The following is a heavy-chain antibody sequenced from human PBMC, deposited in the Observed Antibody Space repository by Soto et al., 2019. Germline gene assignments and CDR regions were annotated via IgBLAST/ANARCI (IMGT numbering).Heavy chain of an antibody. CDR1: GFTFDDYG. CDR2: INWNGGST. V-gene: IGHV3-20*04. CDR3: ARDNERYYYDSSGHDAFDI. Sequence: PGGSLRLSCAASGFTFDDYGMSWVRQAPGKGLEWVSGINWNGGSTGYADSVKGRFTISRDNAKNSLYLQMNSLRAEDTALYYYARDNERYYYDSSGHDAFDIWGQGTTVTVSS. J-gene: IGHJ3*02. D-gene: IGHD3-22*01.